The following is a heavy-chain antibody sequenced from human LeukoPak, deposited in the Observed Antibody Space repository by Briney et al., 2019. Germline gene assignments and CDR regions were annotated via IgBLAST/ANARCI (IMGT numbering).Heavy chain of an antibody. D-gene: IGHD6-6*01. CDR2: ISAYNGNT. Sequence: ASVKVSCKASGYTFTSYGISWVRQAPGQGLEWMGWISAYNGNTNYAQKLQGRVTMTTDTSTSTAYMELRSLRSDDTAVYYCARDRTVAARRRGPPWFDPWGQGTLVTVSS. CDR1: GYTFTSYG. CDR3: ARDRTVAARRRGPPWFDP. V-gene: IGHV1-18*01. J-gene: IGHJ5*02.